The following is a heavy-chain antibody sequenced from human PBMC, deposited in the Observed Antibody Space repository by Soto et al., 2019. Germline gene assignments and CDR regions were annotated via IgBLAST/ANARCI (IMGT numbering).Heavy chain of an antibody. J-gene: IGHJ4*02. V-gene: IGHV3-30-3*01. CDR3: ARDPVRPDIAVAGYFDY. CDR1: GFTFSSYA. D-gene: IGHD6-19*01. Sequence: GGSLRLACAASGFTFSSYAMHWVRQAPGKGLEWVAVISYDGSNKYYADSVKGRFTISRDNSKNTLYLQMNSLRAEDTAVYYCARDPVRPDIAVAGYFDYWGQGTLVTVSS. CDR2: ISYDGSNK.